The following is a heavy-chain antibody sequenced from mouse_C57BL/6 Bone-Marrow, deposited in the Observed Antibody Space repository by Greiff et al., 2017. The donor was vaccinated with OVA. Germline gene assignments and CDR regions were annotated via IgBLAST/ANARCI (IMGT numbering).Heavy chain of an antibody. J-gene: IGHJ3*01. V-gene: IGHV1-18*01. D-gene: IGHD1-1*02. CDR2: INPNNGGT. CDR1: GYTFTDYN. Sequence: VQLQQSGPELVKPGASVKIPCKASGYTFTDYNMDWVKQSHGKSLEWIGDINPNNGGTIYNQKFKGKATLTVDKSSSPAYMELRSLTSEDTAVYYCARRGWDWFADWGQGTLVTVSA. CDR3: ARRGWDWFAD.